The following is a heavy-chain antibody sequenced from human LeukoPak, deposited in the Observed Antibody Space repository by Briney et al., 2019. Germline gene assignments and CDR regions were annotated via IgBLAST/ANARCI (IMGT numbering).Heavy chain of an antibody. J-gene: IGHJ6*03. CDR3: ARRGLRFTNQRQQYSYGYAMDV. CDR2: INHSGST. Sequence: GSLRLSCSTSGFTFSDYAMSWFRLAPGKGLEWIGEINHSGSTNYNPSLKSRVTISVDTSKNQFSLKLSSVTAADTAVYYCARRGLRFTNQRQQYSYGYAMDVWGKGTTVTISS. D-gene: IGHD5-18*01. CDR1: GFTFSDYA. V-gene: IGHV4-34*01.